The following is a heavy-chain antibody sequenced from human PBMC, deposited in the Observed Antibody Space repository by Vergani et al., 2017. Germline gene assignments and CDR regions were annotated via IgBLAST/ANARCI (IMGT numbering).Heavy chain of an antibody. J-gene: IGHJ2*01. Sequence: EVQLVQSGAEVKKPGESLKISCKGSGYSFTSYWIGWVRQMPGKGLEWMGIIYPGDSDTRYSPSFQGQVTIPADKSISTAYLQWSTLEASDTAMYYCARHRGAVAGCSGWYFDLWGRGTLVTVSS. V-gene: IGHV5-51*01. CDR3: ARHRGAVAGCSGWYFDL. D-gene: IGHD6-19*01. CDR1: GYSFTSYW. CDR2: IYPGDSDT.